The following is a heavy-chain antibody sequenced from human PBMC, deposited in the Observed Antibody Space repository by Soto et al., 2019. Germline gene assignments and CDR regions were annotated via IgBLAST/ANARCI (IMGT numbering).Heavy chain of an antibody. CDR3: AVRGSGTSDALLG. V-gene: IGHV1-18*01. J-gene: IGHJ4*02. D-gene: IGHD6-19*01. CDR1: GYSFLYYA. Sequence: QVQLVQSGAEVRKPGSSVKVSCKASGYSFLYYAITWVRQAPGQGLEWMGWISPYNANAKYAQRFQGRVTITTETSTSTAFLELKILTSDDAALYFFAVRGSGTSDALLGWGQGTLVTVSS. CDR2: ISPYNANA.